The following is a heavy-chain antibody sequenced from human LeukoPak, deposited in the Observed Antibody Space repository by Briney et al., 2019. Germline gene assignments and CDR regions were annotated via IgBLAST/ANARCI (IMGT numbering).Heavy chain of an antibody. CDR3: SRSLNY. V-gene: IGHV3-7*01. J-gene: IGHJ4*02. CDR1: GFSFSISW. CDR2: IKPDGSDK. Sequence: QTGESLRLSCAASGFSFSISWMDWVRQAPGKGLEWVANIKPDGSDKSYVDSVKGRFTISRDNAKDSLYLEMDSLRVEDTALYYCSRSLNYWGRGVLVTVSS.